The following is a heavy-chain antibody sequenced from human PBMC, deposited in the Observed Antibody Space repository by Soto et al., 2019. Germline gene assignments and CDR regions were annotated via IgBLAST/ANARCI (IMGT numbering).Heavy chain of an antibody. V-gene: IGHV4-4*07. D-gene: IGHD3-3*01. CDR1: GGSIRSNF. J-gene: IGHJ5*02. CDR2: VSASGEST. CDR3: ARIYDFWSGYYWFDA. Sequence: QVQLQESGPGLLKPSETLSLTCTVSGGSIRSNFWSWIRQPAGKGLEWIGRVSASGESTKYNPSLTSRLTMSVDTSKNQFSLRLRSVTAADTAVYYCARIYDFWSGYYWFDAWGQGTLVSVSS.